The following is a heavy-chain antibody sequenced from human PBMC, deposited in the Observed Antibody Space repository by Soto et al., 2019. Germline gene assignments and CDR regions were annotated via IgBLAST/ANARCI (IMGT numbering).Heavy chain of an antibody. CDR2: IWYDGSNK. CDR3: ARDPPAGVVVAATTTWHYYGMDV. CDR1: GFTFSSYA. D-gene: IGHD2-15*01. Sequence: GGSLRLSCAASGFTFSSYAMHWVRQAPSKGLKWVAGIWYDGSNKYYADSVKGRFTISRDNSKNTLYLQMNSLRAEDSAVYYCARDPPAGVVVAATTTWHYYGMDVWGQGNTVTVCS. V-gene: IGHV3-33*01. J-gene: IGHJ6*02.